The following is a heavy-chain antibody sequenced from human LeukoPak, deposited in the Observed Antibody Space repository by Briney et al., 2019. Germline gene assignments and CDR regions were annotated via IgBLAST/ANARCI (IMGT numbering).Heavy chain of an antibody. CDR1: GFTFNNYA. D-gene: IGHD2-15*01. J-gene: IGHJ4*02. CDR3: ARRYCSGGRCPNYFDY. CDR2: ISYDGSNK. Sequence: GGSLRLSCAASGFTFNNYAMHWVRQAPGKGLEWVAVISYDGSNKYYADSVKGRFTISRDNSKNTLYLQMDSLRAEDTAVYYCARRYCSGGRCPNYFDYWGQGTLVTVFS. V-gene: IGHV3-30*04.